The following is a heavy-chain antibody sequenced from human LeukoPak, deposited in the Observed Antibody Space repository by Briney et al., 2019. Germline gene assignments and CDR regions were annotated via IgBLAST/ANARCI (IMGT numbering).Heavy chain of an antibody. J-gene: IGHJ6*03. V-gene: IGHV1-8*02. D-gene: IGHD3-10*01. CDR2: MNPNSGNT. CDR1: GYTFTGYY. Sequence: ASVKVSCKTSGYTFTGYYMHWVRQATGQGLEWMGWMNPNSGNTGYAQKFQGRVTMTRNTSISTAYMELSSLRSEDTAVYYCARIDGSGSYSYYYYYYMDVWGKGTTVTVSS. CDR3: ARIDGSGSYSYYYYYYMDV.